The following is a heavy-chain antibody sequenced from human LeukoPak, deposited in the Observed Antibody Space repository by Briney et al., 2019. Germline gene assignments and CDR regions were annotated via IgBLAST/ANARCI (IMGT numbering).Heavy chain of an antibody. CDR2: INWNGGST. D-gene: IGHD6-19*01. Sequence: PGGSLRLSCGASGFTFDDHGMRWVRQAPGKGLEWVAGINWNGGSTGYADSVKGRFTISRDKAKNSLYLQMNSLRVEDTAFYYCGRGDSSGWYFDYWAQGTLVTVSS. V-gene: IGHV3-20*04. CDR1: GFTFDDHG. CDR3: GRGDSSGWYFDY. J-gene: IGHJ4*02.